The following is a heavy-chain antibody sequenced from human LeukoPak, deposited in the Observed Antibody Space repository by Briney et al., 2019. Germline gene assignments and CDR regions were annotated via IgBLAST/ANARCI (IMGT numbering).Heavy chain of an antibody. CDR2: IIPIFGTA. CDR3: ARERDGYRSSAFDI. CDR1: GYTFTNYG. Sequence: GASVKVSCKASGYTFTNYGLSWVRQAPGQGLEWMGGIIPIFGTANYAQKFQGRVTITTDESTSTAYMELSSLRSEDTAVYYCARERDGYRSSAFDIWGQGTMVTVSS. J-gene: IGHJ3*02. V-gene: IGHV1-69*05. D-gene: IGHD5-24*01.